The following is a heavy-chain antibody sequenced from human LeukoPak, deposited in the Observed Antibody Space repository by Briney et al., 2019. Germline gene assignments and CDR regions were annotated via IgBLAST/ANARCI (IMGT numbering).Heavy chain of an antibody. J-gene: IGHJ6*02. D-gene: IGHD4-17*01. CDR1: GYTFTSYG. V-gene: IGHV1-18*01. CDR3: AREGLDDYAGYYYYYGMDV. Sequence: GASVKVSCKASGYTFTSYGISWVRQAPGQGLEWMGWISAYNGNTNYAQKLQGRVTMTTDTSTSTAYMELRSLRSDDTAVYYCAREGLDDYAGYYYYYGMDVWGQGTTVTVSS. CDR2: ISAYNGNT.